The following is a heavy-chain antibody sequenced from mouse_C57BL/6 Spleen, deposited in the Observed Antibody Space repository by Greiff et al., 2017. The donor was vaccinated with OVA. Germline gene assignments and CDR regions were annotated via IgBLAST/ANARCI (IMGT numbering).Heavy chain of an antibody. CDR2: ISNGGGST. Sequence: EVQVVESGGGLVQPGGSLKLSCAASGFTFSDYYMYWVRQTPEKRLEWVAYISNGGGSTYYPDTVKGRFTISRDNAKNTLYLQMSRLKSEDTAMYYCARQPSRSYAMDYWGQGTSVTVSS. J-gene: IGHJ4*01. CDR3: ARQPSRSYAMDY. CDR1: GFTFSDYY. V-gene: IGHV5-12*01. D-gene: IGHD3-1*01.